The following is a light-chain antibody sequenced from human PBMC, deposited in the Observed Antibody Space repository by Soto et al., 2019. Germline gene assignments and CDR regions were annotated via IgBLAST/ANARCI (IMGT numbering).Light chain of an antibody. CDR2: DAS. J-gene: IGKJ4*01. Sequence: EIVLTQSPATLSLSPGERATLSCRASQSVSSYLAWYQQKPGQAPRLLIYDASNRATGIPARFSGSGAGTDVTLTISSLEPDDFAVYYCQQRSDWHPTFGGGTKVQIK. CDR1: QSVSSY. CDR3: QQRSDWHPT. V-gene: IGKV3D-11*02.